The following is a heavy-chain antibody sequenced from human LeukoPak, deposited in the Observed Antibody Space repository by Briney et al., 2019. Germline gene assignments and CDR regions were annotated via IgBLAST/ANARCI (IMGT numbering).Heavy chain of an antibody. CDR3: ARGSSIVTSTIDWFDP. J-gene: IGHJ5*02. CDR2: INPNSGGT. CDR1: GYTFTGYY. Sequence: ASVKVSCKASGYTFTGYYMHWVRQAPGQGLEWMGWINPNSGGTNYAQKFQGRVTMTRDTSISTAYMELSRLRSDDTAVYYCARGSSIVTSTIDWFDPWGQGALVAVSS. V-gene: IGHV1-2*02. D-gene: IGHD1-26*01.